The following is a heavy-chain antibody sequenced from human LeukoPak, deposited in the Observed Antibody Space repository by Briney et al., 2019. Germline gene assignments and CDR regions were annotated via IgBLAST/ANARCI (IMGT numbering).Heavy chain of an antibody. Sequence: GGSLRLSCAASGFTFSSYAMSLVRQAPGKGLDRVSAISGAGGSTYYADSVKGRFTISRENSKNRLYMQMNSLRAEDTAVYYCAKDRNFWSGYSPLDNWGQGTLVTVSP. CDR2: ISGAGGST. D-gene: IGHD3-3*01. V-gene: IGHV3-23*01. J-gene: IGHJ4*02. CDR1: GFTFSSYA. CDR3: AKDRNFWSGYSPLDN.